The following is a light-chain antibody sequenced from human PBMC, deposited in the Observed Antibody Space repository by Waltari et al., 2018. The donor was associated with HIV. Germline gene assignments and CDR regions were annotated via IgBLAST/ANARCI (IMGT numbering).Light chain of an antibody. V-gene: IGLV3-1*01. CDR1: KLGDKY. CDR3: QAWDRSLWV. J-gene: IGLJ3*02. Sequence: SYELTQPPSLSVSPGQTASITCSGDKLGDKYACWYQQKPGKSPVLVIYKDSKRPSCIPERFSGSNFGNTATLTISGTQAMDEADYYCQAWDRSLWVFGGGTKLTVL. CDR2: KDS.